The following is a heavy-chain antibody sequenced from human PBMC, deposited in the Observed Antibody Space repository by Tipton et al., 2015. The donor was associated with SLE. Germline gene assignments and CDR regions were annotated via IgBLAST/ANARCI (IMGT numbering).Heavy chain of an antibody. V-gene: IGHV4-39*07. D-gene: IGHD5-12*01. J-gene: IGHJ4*02. CDR1: GVSISSSSFY. Sequence: TLSLTCNVSGVSISSSSFYWGWIRQPPGKGLEWIGSMSYRGTTYYNPSLKSRVTISADTSKNQFSLKLNSVTAADTAVYYCARRHYSGPFDSWCQGTLVTVSS. CDR2: MSYRGTT. CDR3: ARRHYSGPFDS.